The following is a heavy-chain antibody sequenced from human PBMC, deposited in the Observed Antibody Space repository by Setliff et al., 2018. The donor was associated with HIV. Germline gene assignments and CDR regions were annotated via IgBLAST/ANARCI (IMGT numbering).Heavy chain of an antibody. CDR1: GYSFTGHD. V-gene: IGHV1-2*02. J-gene: IGHJ5*01. Sequence: ASVKVSCKASGYSFTGHDIHWVRQAPGQGLEWMGWINPNSGATNYAQKFEDKVTMTRDTSLSTGYMNLSRLRSDDTAVYYCASGGEIALAAHRRWLASWGQGTLVPVSS. CDR3: ASGGEIALAAHRRWLAS. D-gene: IGHD6-19*01. CDR2: INPNSGAT.